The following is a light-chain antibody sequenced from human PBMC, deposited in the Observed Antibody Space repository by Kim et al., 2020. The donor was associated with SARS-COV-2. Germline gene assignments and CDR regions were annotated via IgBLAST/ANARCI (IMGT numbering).Light chain of an antibody. CDR3: QTWGTGIVV. V-gene: IGLV4-69*01. J-gene: IGLJ2*01. Sequence: LVLTQSPSASASLGASVKLTCTLSSGHSSYAIAWHQQQPGKGPRYLMKLNSDGSHSKGDGIPDRFSGSSSGAERYLTISSLQSEDEADYYCQTWGTGIVVFGGGTQLTVL. CDR2: LNSDGSH. CDR1: SGHSSYA.